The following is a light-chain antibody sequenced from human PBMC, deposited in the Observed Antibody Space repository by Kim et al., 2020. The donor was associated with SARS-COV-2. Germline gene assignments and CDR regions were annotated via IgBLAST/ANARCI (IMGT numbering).Light chain of an antibody. J-gene: IGLJ3*02. Sequence: GKTVIIPCSGGSGSISRDVVQWFQQRPGTSPTTLIYEDNVRPSGVPDRFSGFVYGSSNSLSLTISRLKTEAEADCYCQSYRFNAWVFGGGTQLTVL. CDR1: SGSISRDV. CDR3: QSYRFNAWV. CDR2: EDN. V-gene: IGLV6-57*01.